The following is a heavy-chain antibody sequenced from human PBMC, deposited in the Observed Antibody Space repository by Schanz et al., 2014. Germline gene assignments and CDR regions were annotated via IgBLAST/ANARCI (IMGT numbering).Heavy chain of an antibody. CDR1: GFTFSSYW. CDR3: AKDPYGMDV. J-gene: IGHJ6*02. CDR2: INSDGSSA. Sequence: EVQLVESGGGLVQPGGSLRLSCAASGFTFSSYWMHWVRQAPGKGLVWISRINSDGSSASYADSVKGRFTISRDNAKNTLYLQMNSVRAEDSAVYYCAKDPYGMDVWGQWTTVTFSS. V-gene: IGHV3-74*01.